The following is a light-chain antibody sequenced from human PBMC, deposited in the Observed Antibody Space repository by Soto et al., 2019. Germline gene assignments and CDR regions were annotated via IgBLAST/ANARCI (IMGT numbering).Light chain of an antibody. CDR1: QSVSID. V-gene: IGKV3-15*01. J-gene: IGKJ1*01. Sequence: IVMTHSPASLAGSPGEIAALSCRASQSVSIDLAWYQQKPGQAPRLLIYRASTRATDIPPSFTGSGSGTEFTLTISSLQPDDFATYYCQQYNSYSRTFAQGTKVDIK. CDR2: RAS. CDR3: QQYNSYSRT.